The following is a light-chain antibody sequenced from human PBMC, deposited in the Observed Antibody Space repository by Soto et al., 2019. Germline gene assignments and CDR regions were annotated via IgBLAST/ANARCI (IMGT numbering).Light chain of an antibody. J-gene: IGLJ2*01. Sequence: HSVLTQPPSASGTPGQRVTISCSGSSSNIGSNTVNWYQQLPGTAPKLLIYSNNQRPSGVPDRFSGSKSGTSASLAISGLQSKDEADYYCAAWDDSLNGVVFGGGTKVTVL. CDR2: SNN. CDR3: AAWDDSLNGVV. V-gene: IGLV1-44*01. CDR1: SSNIGSNT.